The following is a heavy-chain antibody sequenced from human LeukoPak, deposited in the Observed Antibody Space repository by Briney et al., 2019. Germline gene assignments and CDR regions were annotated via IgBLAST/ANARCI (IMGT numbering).Heavy chain of an antibody. CDR1: GFTFSSYA. CDR3: AKCPDMIFGVVIIWY. V-gene: IGHV3-23*01. D-gene: IGHD3/OR15-3a*01. J-gene: IGHJ4*02. CDR2: ISGSGGSK. Sequence: PGGSLRLSCAASGFTFSSYAMSWVRQAPGKGLEWVSAISGSGGSKYYADSVKGRFTISRDNSKNTLYLQMNSLRAEDTAVYYCAKCPDMIFGVVIIWYWGQGTLVTVSS.